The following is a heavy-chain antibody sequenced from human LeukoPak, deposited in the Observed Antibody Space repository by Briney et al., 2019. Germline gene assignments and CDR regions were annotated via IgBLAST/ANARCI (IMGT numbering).Heavy chain of an antibody. D-gene: IGHD2-2*02. Sequence: GESLKISCKGSGYSFPNYWIGWVRQMPGKGLEWMGIIYPGDSHTRYSPSFQDQVTISVDKSISTAYLQWGSLKASDTAMYYCARGPYAYTSSATLGSYNWFDPWGQGSLVTVSS. V-gene: IGHV5-51*01. CDR2: IYPGDSHT. CDR1: GYSFPNYW. CDR3: ARGPYAYTSSATLGSYNWFDP. J-gene: IGHJ5*02.